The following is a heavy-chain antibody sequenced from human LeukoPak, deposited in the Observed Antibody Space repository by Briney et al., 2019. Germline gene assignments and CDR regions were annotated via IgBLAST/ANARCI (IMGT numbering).Heavy chain of an antibody. CDR1: VYTFTCYY. CDR2: INPNSGGT. Sequence: GASVTVSFKASVYTFTCYYMHCVRQAPGQGLEWMGWINPNSGGTNYAQKLQGRVTMTRDTSISTAYMELSRLRSDDTAVYYCASISSGSYTNYYYYYMDVWGKGTTVTVSS. CDR3: ASISSGSYTNYYYYYMDV. D-gene: IGHD3-10*01. J-gene: IGHJ6*03. V-gene: IGHV1-2*02.